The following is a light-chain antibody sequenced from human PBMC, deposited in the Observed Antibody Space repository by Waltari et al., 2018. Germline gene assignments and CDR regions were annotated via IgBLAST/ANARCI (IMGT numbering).Light chain of an antibody. CDR2: DGS. V-gene: IGLV2-23*01. Sequence: QSALTQPAPVSGSPGQSLTISCTGTNRDVGRYNFVPWFQQHRGKAPKLIIYDGSKRPSGISNRFSGSKSGNTASLTISRLQAGDETDYYCCSYAGSSTWVFGGGTKLTVL. CDR1: NRDVGRYNF. J-gene: IGLJ3*02. CDR3: CSYAGSSTWV.